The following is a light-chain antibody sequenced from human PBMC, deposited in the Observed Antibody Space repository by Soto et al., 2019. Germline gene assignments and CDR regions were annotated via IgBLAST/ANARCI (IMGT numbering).Light chain of an antibody. J-gene: IGKJ1*01. CDR2: GAS. CDR3: QQYNNWPPWT. CDR1: QSVSSN. V-gene: IGKV3-15*01. Sequence: EIVMTQSPATLSVSPGERATLSCRASQSVSSNLAWNQQKPDLAPRLLIYGASTRATGIPARFSGSGSGTEFTLTINNLQSEDFAVYYCQQYNNWPPWTFGQGTKVEIK.